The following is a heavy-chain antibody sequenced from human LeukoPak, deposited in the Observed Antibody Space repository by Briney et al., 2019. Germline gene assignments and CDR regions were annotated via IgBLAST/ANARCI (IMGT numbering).Heavy chain of an antibody. CDR2: ITPNTGGT. D-gene: IGHD3-10*01. V-gene: IGHV1-2*02. CDR3: ARDGGAYYGSGTSYNLYFYYTDV. Sequence: GASVKVSCKASGYPFNGYYIHWVRQAPGQGLEWMGWITPNTGGTHFAQNFQGRVTLTRDTSISTAYMELSSLRSDDTAVYYCARDGGAYYGSGTSYNLYFYYTDVWGQGTLVTVSS. J-gene: IGHJ4*02. CDR1: GYPFNGYY.